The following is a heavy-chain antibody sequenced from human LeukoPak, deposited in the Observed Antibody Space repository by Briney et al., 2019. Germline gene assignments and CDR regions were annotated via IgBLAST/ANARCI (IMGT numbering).Heavy chain of an antibody. D-gene: IGHD6-13*01. CDR3: AKAHPSAAAGMGAFDP. J-gene: IGHJ5*02. V-gene: IGHV3-23*01. Sequence: GGSLRLSCAASGFTFSSYAMSWVRQAPGKGLEWVSAISGSGGSTYYADSVKGRFTISRDNSKNTLYLQMNSLRAEDTAVYYCAKAHPSAAAGMGAFDPWGQGTLVTVSS. CDR1: GFTFSSYA. CDR2: ISGSGGST.